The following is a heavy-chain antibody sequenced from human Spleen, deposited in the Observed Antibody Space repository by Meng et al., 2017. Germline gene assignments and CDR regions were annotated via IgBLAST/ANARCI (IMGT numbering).Heavy chain of an antibody. CDR3: ARGSSGLNDY. V-gene: IGHV4-61*02. Sequence: QGQLQDSGLGLVTPSQTLSLPCTVSGGSISSGGYYWSWIRQPAGKGLEWIGRIYASGSTNSNPSLKSRVTMSIDTSKNQFSLNLSSVTAADTAVYYCARGSSGLNDYWGQGTLVTVSS. J-gene: IGHJ4*02. D-gene: IGHD6-19*01. CDR2: IYASGST. CDR1: GGSISSGGYY.